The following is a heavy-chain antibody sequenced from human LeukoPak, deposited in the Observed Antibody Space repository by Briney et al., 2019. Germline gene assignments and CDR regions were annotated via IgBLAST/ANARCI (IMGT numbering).Heavy chain of an antibody. CDR2: IYCSGST. Sequence: PSETLSLTCTVSGGSISSYYWSWIRQPPGKGLEWIGYIYCSGSTNYNPSLKSRVTISVDTSKNQFSLKLSSVTAADTAVYYCARDRRNWNYDYFDYWGQGTLVTVSS. CDR3: ARDRRNWNYDYFDY. CDR1: GGSISSYY. D-gene: IGHD1-7*01. J-gene: IGHJ4*02. V-gene: IGHV4-59*01.